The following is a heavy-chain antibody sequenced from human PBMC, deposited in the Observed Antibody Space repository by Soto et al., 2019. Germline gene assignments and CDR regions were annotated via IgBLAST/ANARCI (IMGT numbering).Heavy chain of an antibody. CDR2: IVPMFAAP. CDR3: ARDRVMRGNAYYYGMDV. CDR1: GGTFRSFA. J-gene: IGHJ6*02. Sequence: QVLLVQSGAEVKKPGSSVRVSCKTSGGTFRSFAISWVRLAPGQGLEWMGVIVPMFAAPTYAQKFQGRVSITADESTRTAYMELSRLRSDDSAVYYCARDRVMRGNAYYYGMDVWGQGTTVTVSS. V-gene: IGHV1-69*12. D-gene: IGHD2-21*01.